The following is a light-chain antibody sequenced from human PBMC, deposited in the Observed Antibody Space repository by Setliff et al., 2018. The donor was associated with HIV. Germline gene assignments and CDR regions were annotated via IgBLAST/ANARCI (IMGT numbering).Light chain of an antibody. CDR3: SSYAGNNKGA. J-gene: IGLJ1*01. V-gene: IGLV2-8*01. CDR2: EVI. Sequence: QSALTQPPSASGSPGQSVTISCTGTSSDVGAYNYVSWYQQHPGKAPKLMIYEVIKRPSGVPDRFSGSKSGNTASLTVSGLQAEDEADYYCSSYAGNNKGAFGTGTKVTVL. CDR1: SSDVGAYNY.